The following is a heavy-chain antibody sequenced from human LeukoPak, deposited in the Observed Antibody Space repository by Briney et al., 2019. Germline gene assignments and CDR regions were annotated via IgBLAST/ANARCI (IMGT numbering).Heavy chain of an antibody. CDR3: AKDNSSSWYVVYYYYGMDV. V-gene: IGHV3-9*01. CDR1: GFTFDDYA. Sequence: GGSLRLSCAASGFTFDDYAMHWVRQAAGKGLEWVSGISWNIGSIGYADSVKGRFTISRDNAKNSLYLKMNSLRAEDTALYYCAKDNSSSWYVVYYYYGMDVWGQGTTVTVSS. D-gene: IGHD6-13*01. CDR2: ISWNIGSI. J-gene: IGHJ6*02.